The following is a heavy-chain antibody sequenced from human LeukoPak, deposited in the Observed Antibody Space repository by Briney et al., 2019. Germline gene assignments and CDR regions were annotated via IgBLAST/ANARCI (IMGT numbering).Heavy chain of an antibody. J-gene: IGHJ4*02. CDR1: GLTVSSNY. CDR3: ARDVSHRHLDY. D-gene: IGHD2/OR15-2a*01. Sequence: GGSLSLSCAASGLTVSSNYMSWVRHATGKGLEWVSDIYVDGSTYYADSVKGRFTISRDNSKNTLYLQMNSLRADDTAVYYCARDVSHRHLDYWGQGTLVTVSS. CDR2: IYVDGST. V-gene: IGHV3-66*01.